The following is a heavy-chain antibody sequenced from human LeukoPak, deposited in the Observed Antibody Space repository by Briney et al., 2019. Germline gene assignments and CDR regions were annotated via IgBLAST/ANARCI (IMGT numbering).Heavy chain of an antibody. CDR1: GFTFSSYS. V-gene: IGHV3-48*01. Sequence: PGGSLRLSCAASGFTFSSYSMNWVRQAPGKGLEWVSYISSSSSTIYYADSVKGRFTISRDNAKNSLYLQMNSLRAEDAAVYYCARDNRGSGSYNWFDPWGQGTLVTVSS. CDR3: ARDNRGSGSYNWFDP. J-gene: IGHJ5*02. CDR2: ISSSSSTI. D-gene: IGHD3-10*01.